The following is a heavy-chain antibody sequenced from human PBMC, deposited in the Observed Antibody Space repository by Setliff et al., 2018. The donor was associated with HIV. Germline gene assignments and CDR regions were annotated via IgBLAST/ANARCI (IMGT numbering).Heavy chain of an antibody. CDR3: ARDGGGPGDYYYYYMDV. Sequence: ASVKVSCKASGYSLSTYAISWVRQAPGQGLEWMGWINPKSGGTNSALKFQGRVTMTRDTSISTAYMELSRLRSDDTAVYYCARDGGGPGDYYYYYMDVWAKGTTVTVSS. D-gene: IGHD3-16*01. CDR1: GYSLSTYA. V-gene: IGHV1-2*02. CDR2: INPKSGGT. J-gene: IGHJ6*03.